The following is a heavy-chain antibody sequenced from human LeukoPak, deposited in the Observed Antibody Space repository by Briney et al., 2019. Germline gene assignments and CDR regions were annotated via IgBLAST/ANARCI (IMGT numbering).Heavy chain of an antibody. CDR2: IKADGSRI. CDR3: ARWRGSQSEFEY. V-gene: IGHV3-7*01. CDR1: GFTFSNYW. Sequence: GGSLRLSCTASGFTFSNYWMSWVRQPPGKGLEFVANIKADGSRIEYVDSVKGRFTTSRDNAKYSLYLHMISLRAEDTAVYYCARWRGSQSEFEYWGQGTLATVAS. J-gene: IGHJ4*02. D-gene: IGHD3-3*01.